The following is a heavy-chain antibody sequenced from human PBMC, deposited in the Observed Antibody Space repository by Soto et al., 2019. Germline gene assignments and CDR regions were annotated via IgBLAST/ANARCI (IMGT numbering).Heavy chain of an antibody. CDR1: GFTFSSYA. J-gene: IGHJ5*02. Sequence: GGSLRLSCAASGFTFSSYAMSWVRQAPGKGLEWVSAISGSGGSTYYADSVKGRFTISRDNSKNTLYLQMNSLRAEETAVYYCAKDWSSVGRRPPSIAARPHNWFDPWGQGTLVTVSS. V-gene: IGHV3-23*01. CDR2: ISGSGGST. CDR3: AKDWSSVGRRPPSIAARPHNWFDP. D-gene: IGHD6-6*01.